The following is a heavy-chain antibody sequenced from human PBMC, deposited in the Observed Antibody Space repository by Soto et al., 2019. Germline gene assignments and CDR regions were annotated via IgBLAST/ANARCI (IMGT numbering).Heavy chain of an antibody. J-gene: IGHJ3*02. V-gene: IGHV3-23*01. CDR1: GFTFSSYA. D-gene: IGHD1-7*01. Sequence: GGSLRLSCAASGFTFSSYAMSWVRQAPGKGLEWVSAISGSGGSTYYADSVKGRFTISRDNSKNTLYLQMNSLSAEDTAVYYCAKDLNWNYGHDAFDIWGQGTMVTVSS. CDR2: ISGSGGST. CDR3: AKDLNWNYGHDAFDI.